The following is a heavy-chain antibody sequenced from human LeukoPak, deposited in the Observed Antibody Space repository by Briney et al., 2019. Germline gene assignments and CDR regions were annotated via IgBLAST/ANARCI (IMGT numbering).Heavy chain of an antibody. D-gene: IGHD1-1*01. CDR2: ISSSSSYR. CDR1: GFSFSRYS. V-gene: IGHV3-21*01. CDR3: MSYAGTSDDY. Sequence: GGSLRLSCVASGFSFSRYSMNWVRQAPGKGLEWVSSISSSSSYRYYADSVKGRFTISRDNAKNSLHLQMNSLRAEDTAVYYCMSYAGTSDDYWGQGTLVTVSS. J-gene: IGHJ4*02.